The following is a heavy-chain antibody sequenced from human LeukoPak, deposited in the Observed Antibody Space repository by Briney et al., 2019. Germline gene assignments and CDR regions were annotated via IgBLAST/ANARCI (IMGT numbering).Heavy chain of an antibody. Sequence: GESLKISCKGSGYSFTSYWIGWVRQMPGKGLEWMGIIYPGDSDTRYSPSFQGQVTISADKSISTAYPQWSSLKASDTAMYYCARRKAAAGNFPWFDPWGQGTLVTVSS. V-gene: IGHV5-51*01. D-gene: IGHD6-13*01. CDR2: IYPGDSDT. J-gene: IGHJ5*02. CDR3: ARRKAAAGNFPWFDP. CDR1: GYSFTSYW.